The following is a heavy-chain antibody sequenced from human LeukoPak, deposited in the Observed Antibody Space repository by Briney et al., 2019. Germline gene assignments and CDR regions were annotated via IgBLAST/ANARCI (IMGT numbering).Heavy chain of an antibody. CDR1: GYSFTNYW. V-gene: IGHV5-51*01. J-gene: IGHJ4*02. CDR2: IHPGDSDT. Sequence: GESLKISCKGSGYSFTNYWIGWVRQMPGKGLEWMGIIHPGDSDTRYSLSFQGQVTFSADKSISTAYLQWSSLKASDTAMYYCARSDDFWSAYIPPFDYWGQGTLVTVSS. CDR3: ARSDDFWSAYIPPFDY. D-gene: IGHD3-3*01.